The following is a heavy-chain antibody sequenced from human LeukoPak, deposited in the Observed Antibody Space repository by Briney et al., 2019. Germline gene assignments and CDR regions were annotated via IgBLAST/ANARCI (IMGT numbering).Heavy chain of an antibody. CDR2: FDPEDGET. D-gene: IGHD3-22*01. J-gene: IGHJ4*02. CDR3: ARSLWYYDSRGTTYDDY. Sequence: ASVKVSCKVSGYTLTELSMHWVRQAPGKGLEWMGGFDPEDGETIYAQKFQGRVTMTEDTSTSTAYMELRTLRSDDTAVYYCARSLWYYDSRGTTYDDYWGQGTLVTVSS. CDR1: GYTLTELS. V-gene: IGHV1-24*01.